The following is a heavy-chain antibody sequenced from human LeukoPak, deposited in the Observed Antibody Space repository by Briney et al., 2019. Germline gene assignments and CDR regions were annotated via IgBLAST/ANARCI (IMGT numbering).Heavy chain of an antibody. CDR1: GFSFSNYA. CDR2: ISGSGGST. J-gene: IGHJ4*02. V-gene: IGHV3-23*01. D-gene: IGHD3-22*01. CDR3: AKVGGGYDSSGYYGFDY. Sequence: GGSLRLSCAASGFSFSNYAMSWVRQAPGKGLEWVSAISGSGGSTYYADSVKGRFTISRDNSKNMLYLQMSSLRAEDTAVYYCAKVGGGYDSSGYYGFDYWGQGTLVTVSS.